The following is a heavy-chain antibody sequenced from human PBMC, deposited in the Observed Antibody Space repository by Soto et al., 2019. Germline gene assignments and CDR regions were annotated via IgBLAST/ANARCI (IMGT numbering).Heavy chain of an antibody. CDR1: GFTFSTYC. D-gene: IGHD3-9*01. V-gene: IGHV3-7*03. Sequence: PPASLRPSCEPPGFTFSTYCMSSFRHAPGKSHPRLHSIKQDGSEKYYVDSVKGRFTISRDNAKNSPYLQMNSLRAEDTGGYYCARDGQYQTYYDILTGRDYYYGMDVWGQGTTVTVSS. CDR3: ARDGQYQTYYDILTGRDYYYGMDV. CDR2: IKQDGSEK. J-gene: IGHJ6*02.